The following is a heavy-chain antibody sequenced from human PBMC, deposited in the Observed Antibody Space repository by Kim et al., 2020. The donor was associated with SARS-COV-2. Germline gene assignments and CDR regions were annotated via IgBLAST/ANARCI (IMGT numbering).Heavy chain of an antibody. Sequence: GRETYYADAVKGRFTISRDSSKNTLYLQMNSLRVEDTAVYYCARHDWFDLWGQGTLVTVAS. CDR2: GRET. J-gene: IGHJ5*02. CDR3: ARHDWFDL. V-gene: IGHV3-66*04.